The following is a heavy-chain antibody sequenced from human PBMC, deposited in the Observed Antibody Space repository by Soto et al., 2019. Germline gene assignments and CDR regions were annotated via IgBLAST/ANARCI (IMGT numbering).Heavy chain of an antibody. CDR3: ATDRKVLRFLEWLFRLGMDV. Sequence: GSLILSCSASGFTFSSYSMNGVRQAPGKGLEWVSSISSSSSYIYYADSVKGRFTIARDNAKNSLYLQMNSLRAEDTAVYYCATDRKVLRFLEWLFRLGMDVWGQGTTVTVYS. CDR2: ISSSSSYI. D-gene: IGHD3-3*01. V-gene: IGHV3-21*01. J-gene: IGHJ6*02. CDR1: GFTFSSYS.